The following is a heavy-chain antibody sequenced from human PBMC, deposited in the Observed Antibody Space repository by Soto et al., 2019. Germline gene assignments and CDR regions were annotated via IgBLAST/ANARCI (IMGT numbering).Heavy chain of an antibody. Sequence: QVQLVQSGAEVMKPGASVKVSCKASGYTFTIYDINWVRQAPGQGLEWMGWMNPKNGKTGYAQKFQDRVTMTRNTSISTAYMELSSLRVEDTAVYYCARSYDSSGYPYGIGDGGQGTTVTVSS. CDR2: MNPKNGKT. J-gene: IGHJ6*02. CDR3: ARSYDSSGYPYGIGD. CDR1: GYTFTIYD. V-gene: IGHV1-8*01. D-gene: IGHD3-22*01.